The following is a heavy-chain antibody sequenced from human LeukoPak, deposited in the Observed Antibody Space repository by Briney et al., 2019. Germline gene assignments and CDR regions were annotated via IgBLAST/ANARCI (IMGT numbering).Heavy chain of an antibody. CDR1: GFTFSSYA. J-gene: IGHJ4*02. D-gene: IGHD5-24*01. CDR3: AKDPILFGWLQFSAYDY. Sequence: PGGSLRLSCAASGFTFSSYAMSWVRQAPGKGLEWVSAISGSGGSTYYADSVKGRFTISRDNSKNTLYLQMNSLRAEDTAVYYCAKDPILFGWLQFSAYDYWGQGTLVTVSS. V-gene: IGHV3-23*01. CDR2: ISGSGGST.